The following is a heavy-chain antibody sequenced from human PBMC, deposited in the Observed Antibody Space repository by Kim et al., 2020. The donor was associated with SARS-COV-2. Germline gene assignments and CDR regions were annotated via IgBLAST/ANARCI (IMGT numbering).Heavy chain of an antibody. D-gene: IGHD5-18*01. CDR1: GGSFSGYY. J-gene: IGHJ6*03. V-gene: IGHV4-34*01. Sequence: SETLSLTCAVYGGSFSGYYWSWIRQPPGKGLEWIGEINHSGSTNYNPSLKSRVTISVDTSKNQFSLKLSSVTAADTAVYYCARGLIPKGAIGVRGYSYGAKGRGYYYYYMDVWGKGTTVTVSS. CDR3: ARGLIPKGAIGVRGYSYGAKGRGYYYYYMDV. CDR2: INHSGST.